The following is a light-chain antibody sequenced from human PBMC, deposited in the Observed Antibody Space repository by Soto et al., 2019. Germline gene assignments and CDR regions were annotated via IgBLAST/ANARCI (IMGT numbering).Light chain of an antibody. CDR3: CSYTRSSNHYF. J-gene: IGLJ1*01. CDR1: SSDIGDYDY. CDR2: EVR. Sequence: QSALTQPASVSGSPGQSITISCTGTSSDIGDYDYVSWYQQRPGRAPKLMIYEVRYRPSGVSNRFSGSKSGNTASLTISGLQAEDDADYYCCSYTRSSNHYFFGSGTKVTVL. V-gene: IGLV2-14*01.